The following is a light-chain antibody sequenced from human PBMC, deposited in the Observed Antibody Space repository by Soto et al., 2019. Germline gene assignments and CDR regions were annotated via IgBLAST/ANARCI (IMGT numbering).Light chain of an antibody. Sequence: QSALTQPASVSGSPGQSITISCTGTSGDVGAYNYVSWYQQHPGKAPKLMIYDVNNRPSGVSNRFSGSKSGNTASLTISGLQAGDEADYYCSSYTSSTTAVFGAGTKVTLL. CDR3: SSYTSSTTAV. CDR1: SGDVGAYNY. V-gene: IGLV2-14*03. CDR2: DVN. J-gene: IGLJ1*01.